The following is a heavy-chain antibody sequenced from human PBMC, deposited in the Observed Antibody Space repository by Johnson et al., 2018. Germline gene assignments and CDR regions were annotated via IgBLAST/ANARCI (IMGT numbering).Heavy chain of an antibody. CDR2: RSYDGSNK. J-gene: IGHJ1*01. CDR3: AKGPSYQLLYAEYFQH. CDR1: GFTFSSYG. V-gene: IGHV3-30*18. Sequence: QVQLVESGGGVVQXGRSXRLXCAASGFTFSSYGMHWVRQAPGKGLEWLAVRSYDGSNKDYADSVKGRFTIPRDNSKNTLYLQMNSLRAEDTAVYYCAKGPSYQLLYAEYFQHWGQGTLVTVSS. D-gene: IGHD2-2*02.